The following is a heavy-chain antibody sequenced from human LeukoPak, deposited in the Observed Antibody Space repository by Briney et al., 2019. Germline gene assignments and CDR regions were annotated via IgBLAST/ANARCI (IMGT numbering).Heavy chain of an antibody. CDR1: GFTFSDYY. CDR2: ISSSGSTI. D-gene: IGHD3-16*02. CDR3: ARLDDYVWGSYRNYYYYYMDV. J-gene: IGHJ6*03. V-gene: IGHV3-11*01. Sequence: GGSLRLSCAASGFTFSDYYMSWIRQAPGKGLEWVSYISSSGSTIYYADSVKGRFTISRDNAKNSLYLQMNSLRAEDTAVYYCARLDDYVWGSYRNYYYYYMDVWGKGTTVTISS.